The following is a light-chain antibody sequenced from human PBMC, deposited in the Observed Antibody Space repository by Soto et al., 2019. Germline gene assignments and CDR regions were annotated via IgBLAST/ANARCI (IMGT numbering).Light chain of an antibody. CDR2: EVA. CDR3: SSYTSSSTLYV. J-gene: IGLJ1*01. V-gene: IGLV2-14*02. CDR1: SSDVGAYNL. Sequence: QSALTQPASVSGSPEQSITISCTGTSSDVGAYNLVSWYQQHPGKAPRLIIYEVADRPSGVSNRFSGSKSGNTASLTISGLQAEDEADYYCSSYTSSSTLYVFGTGTKVTVL.